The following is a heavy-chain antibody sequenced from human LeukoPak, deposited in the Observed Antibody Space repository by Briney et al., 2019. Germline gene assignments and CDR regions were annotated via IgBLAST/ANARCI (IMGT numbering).Heavy chain of an antibody. CDR2: IYYSGST. V-gene: IGHV4-59*12. Sequence: SETLSLTCTVSGGSITSYYWSWIRQPPGKGLGWIGCIYYSGSTSYNPSLKSRVTISVDTSKNQFSLKLSSVTAADTAVYYCARGNRSGYYRGYYFDYWGQGTLVTVSS. J-gene: IGHJ4*02. CDR3: ARGNRSGYYRGYYFDY. D-gene: IGHD3-3*01. CDR1: GGSITSYY.